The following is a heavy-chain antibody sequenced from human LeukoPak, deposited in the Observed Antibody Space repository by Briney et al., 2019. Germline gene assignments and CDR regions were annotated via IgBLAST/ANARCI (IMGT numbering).Heavy chain of an antibody. D-gene: IGHD3-22*01. V-gene: IGHV1-46*01. CDR3: ARDYYDSSGYYDFDY. J-gene: IGHJ4*02. Sequence: ASVKVSCKASGYTFTSYYMHWVRQAPGQGLGWMGIINPSGGSTSYAQKFQGRVTMTRDMSTSTVYMELSSLRSEDTAVYYCARDYYDSSGYYDFDYWGQGTLVTVSS. CDR1: GYTFTSYY. CDR2: INPSGGST.